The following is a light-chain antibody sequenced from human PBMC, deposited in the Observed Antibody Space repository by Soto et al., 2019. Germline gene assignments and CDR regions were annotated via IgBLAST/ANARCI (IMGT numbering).Light chain of an antibody. V-gene: IGKV3-15*01. CDR2: RAS. CDR1: QSVVEN. Sequence: EVVLTQSPATLSVSPGERATLSCRASQSVVENLAWYQQKPGQAPRLLIYRASTRASGVPDRFSGAGSGTEFTLTIRSQQSEDFAVYYCQQYDKLPPITFGQGTRLEVK. CDR3: QQYDKLPPIT. J-gene: IGKJ5*01.